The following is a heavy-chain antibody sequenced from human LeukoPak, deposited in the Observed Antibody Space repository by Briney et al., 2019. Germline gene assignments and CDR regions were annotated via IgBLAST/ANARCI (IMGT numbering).Heavy chain of an antibody. CDR3: ATPTVPAAITHSYYYYMDV. V-gene: IGHV3-23*01. J-gene: IGHJ6*03. CDR2: ISGSGGST. CDR1: GFTFSSYA. Sequence: PRGSLRLSCAASGFTFSSYAMSWVRQAPGKGLEWVSAISGSGGSTYYADSVKGRFTISRDNSKNTLYLQMNSLRAEDTAVYYCATPTVPAAITHSYYYYMDVWGKGTTVTVSS. D-gene: IGHD2-2*01.